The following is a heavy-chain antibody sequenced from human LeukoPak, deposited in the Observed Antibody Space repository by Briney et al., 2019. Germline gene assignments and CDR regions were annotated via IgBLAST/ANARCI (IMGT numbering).Heavy chain of an antibody. J-gene: IGHJ4*02. CDR3: VNERSSCWSADYFDY. CDR2: IWYDASNK. D-gene: IGHD6-19*01. CDR1: GFQYRKHG. V-gene: IGHV3-33*06. Sequence: GRSPLLSCAAPGFQYRKHGMSSLRQAPGKGLEWVEVIWYDASNKYYADSVKGRFTISIDNSKNTLNKQMNIQRDEDTAVDYRVNERSSCWSADYFDYWGQGTLVTVSS.